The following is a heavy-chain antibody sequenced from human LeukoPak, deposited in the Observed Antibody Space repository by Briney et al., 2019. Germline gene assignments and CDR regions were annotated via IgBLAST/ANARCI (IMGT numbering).Heavy chain of an antibody. CDR1: GGSISSYY. J-gene: IGHJ4*02. Sequence: PSETLSLTCTVSGGSISSYYWSWIRQPPGKGLEWIGYIYYSGSTNYNPSLKSRVTISVDTSKNQFSLKLSSVTAADTAVYYCARDFGPPTAMVRDWGQGTLVTVSS. CDR3: ARDFGPPTAMVRD. D-gene: IGHD5-18*01. CDR2: IYYSGST. V-gene: IGHV4-59*01.